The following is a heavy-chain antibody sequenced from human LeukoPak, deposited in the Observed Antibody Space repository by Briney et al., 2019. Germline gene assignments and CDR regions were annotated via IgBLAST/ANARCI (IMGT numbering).Heavy chain of an antibody. J-gene: IGHJ3*02. D-gene: IGHD7-27*01. Sequence: GGSLRLSCAASGFTFTDFYMSWIRQAPGKGLEWVSAISGSGGSTYYADSVKGRFTISRDNSKNTLYLQMNSLRAEDAAVYYCATWAPDAFDIWGQGTMVTVSS. CDR2: ISGSGGST. V-gene: IGHV3-23*01. CDR1: GFTFTDFY. CDR3: ATWAPDAFDI.